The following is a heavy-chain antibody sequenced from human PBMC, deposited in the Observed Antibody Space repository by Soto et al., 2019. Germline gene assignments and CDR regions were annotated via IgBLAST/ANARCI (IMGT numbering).Heavy chain of an antibody. CDR1: GFTFSSYE. Sequence: PGGSLRLSCAASGFTFSSYEMNWVRQAPGKGLEWVSYISSSGSTIYYADSVKGRFTISRDNAKNSLYLQMNSLRAEDTAVYYCARDLYVVSVTMVRGVGAFDIWGQGTMVTVSS. D-gene: IGHD3-10*01. CDR3: ARDLYVVSVTMVRGVGAFDI. J-gene: IGHJ3*02. V-gene: IGHV3-48*03. CDR2: ISSSGSTI.